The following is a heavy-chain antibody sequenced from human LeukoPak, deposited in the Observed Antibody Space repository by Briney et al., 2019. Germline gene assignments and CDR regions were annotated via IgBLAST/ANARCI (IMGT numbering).Heavy chain of an antibody. Sequence: ASVKVSFTASGYTFTSYGISWVRQAPGQGLEWMGWISAYNGNTNYAQKLQGRVTMTTDTSTSTAYMELRGLRSDDTAVYYCARDQAATNTQVRFCLDWGQGTLVTVSS. J-gene: IGHJ4*02. CDR1: GYTFTSYG. CDR3: ARDQAATNTQVRFCLD. D-gene: IGHD3-9*01. CDR2: ISAYNGNT. V-gene: IGHV1-18*01.